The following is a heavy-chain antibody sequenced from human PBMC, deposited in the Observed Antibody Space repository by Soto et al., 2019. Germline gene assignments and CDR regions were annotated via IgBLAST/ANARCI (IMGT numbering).Heavy chain of an antibody. CDR2: FDPEDGET. CDR1: GYTLTELS. J-gene: IGHJ6*02. CDR3: APDPNSSSSLYYYYGMDV. Sequence: ASVKVSCKVSGYTLTELSMHWVRQAPGKGLEWMGGFDPEDGETIYAQKFQGRVTMTEDTSTDTAYMELSSLRSEDTAVYYCAPDPNSSSSLYYYYGMDVWGQGTTVTVSS. D-gene: IGHD6-6*01. V-gene: IGHV1-24*01.